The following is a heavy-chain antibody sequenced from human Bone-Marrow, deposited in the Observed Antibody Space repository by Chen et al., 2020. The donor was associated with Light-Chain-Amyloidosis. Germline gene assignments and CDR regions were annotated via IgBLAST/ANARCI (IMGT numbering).Heavy chain of an antibody. V-gene: IGHV3-30*18. CDR1: GFTLSTYG. CDR2: ISYDGGMV. Sequence: QVRLAESGGGVVRPGMSLRLSCAASGFTLSTYGMHWVRQVPGKGLEWVAMISYDGGMVPYKESVKGRFTISRDNRRNFLYLQMNSLRSEDTALYPCAKVTNGWYGGSFDSWGHGTLVTVSS. CDR3: AKVTNGWYGGSFDS. J-gene: IGHJ5*01. D-gene: IGHD3-10*01.